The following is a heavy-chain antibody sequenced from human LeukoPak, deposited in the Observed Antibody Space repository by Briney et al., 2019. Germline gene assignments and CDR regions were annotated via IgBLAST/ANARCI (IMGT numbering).Heavy chain of an antibody. J-gene: IGHJ4*02. D-gene: IGHD2-15*01. CDR3: ARGGYCSGGICYGLDN. V-gene: IGHV3-23*01. CDR2: ISGSGGST. Sequence: GGSLRLSCAASGFTFSSYAMSWVRQAPGKGLEWVSLISGSGGSTYYADSVKGRFTISRDNAKNTLYLQMNSLRAEDTAVYYCARGGYCSGGICYGLDNWGQGTLVTVSS. CDR1: GFTFSSYA.